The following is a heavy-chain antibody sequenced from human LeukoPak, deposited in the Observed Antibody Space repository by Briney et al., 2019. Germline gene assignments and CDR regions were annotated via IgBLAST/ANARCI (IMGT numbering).Heavy chain of an antibody. CDR3: ARDGGASTVSTLAFDI. Sequence: SVKVSCKASGYTFTGYYMHWVRQAPGQGLEWMGGIIPIFGTANYAQKFQGRVTITTDESTSTAYMELSSLRSEDTAVYYCARDGGASTVSTLAFDIWGQGTMVTVSS. CDR1: GYTFTGYY. D-gene: IGHD4-17*01. V-gene: IGHV1-69*05. CDR2: IIPIFGTA. J-gene: IGHJ3*02.